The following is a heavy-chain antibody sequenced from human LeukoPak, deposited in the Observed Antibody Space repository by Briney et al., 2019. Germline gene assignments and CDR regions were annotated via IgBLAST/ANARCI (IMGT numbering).Heavy chain of an antibody. J-gene: IGHJ4*02. V-gene: IGHV3-33*06. CDR2: IWYDGSNK. Sequence: GGSLRLSCAASGFTFSSYGMHWVRQAPGKGLEWVAVIWYDGSNKYYADSVKGRFTISRDNSKNTLYLQMNSLRAEDTAVYYCAKDSAAAAADYWAREPWSPSPQ. CDR1: GFTFSSYG. CDR3: AKDSAAAAADY. D-gene: IGHD6-13*01.